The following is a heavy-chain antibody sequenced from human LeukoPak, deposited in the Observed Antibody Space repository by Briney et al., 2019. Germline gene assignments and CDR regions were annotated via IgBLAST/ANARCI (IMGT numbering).Heavy chain of an antibody. CDR3: ARVGPAGILRFLEWFDY. D-gene: IGHD3-3*01. Sequence: VASVKVSCKASGYTFTGYYMHWVRQAPGQGLERMGRINPNSGGTNYAQKFQGRVTMTRDTSISTAYMELSRLRSDDTAVYYCARVGPAGILRFLEWFDYWGQGTLVTVSS. CDR1: GYTFTGYY. J-gene: IGHJ4*02. V-gene: IGHV1-2*06. CDR2: INPNSGGT.